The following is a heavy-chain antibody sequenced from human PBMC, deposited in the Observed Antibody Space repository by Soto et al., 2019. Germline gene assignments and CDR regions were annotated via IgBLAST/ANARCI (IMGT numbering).Heavy chain of an antibody. CDR1: GGSISSGGYY. V-gene: IGHV4-31*03. J-gene: IGHJ4*02. CDR3: ARDWSREGPIDY. CDR2: IYYSGRT. Sequence: QVQLQESGPGLVKPSQTLSLTCTVSGGSISSGGYYWSWIRQHPGKGLEWIGYIYYSGRTYYNPSLMSRVTISVDTAKNQFSLKLSSVTAADTAVYYCARDWSREGPIDYWGQGTLVTVSS. D-gene: IGHD3-3*01.